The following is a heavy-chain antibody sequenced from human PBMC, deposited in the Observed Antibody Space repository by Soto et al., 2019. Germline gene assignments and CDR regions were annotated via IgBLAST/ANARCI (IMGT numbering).Heavy chain of an antibody. V-gene: IGHV1-69*05. D-gene: IGHD6-19*01. Sequence: GASVKVSCKASGGTFSSYAISWVRQAPGQGLEWMGGIIPIFGTANYAQKFQGRVTITRDTSASTAYMELSSLRSEDTAVYYCARDSGSSSGWLRYGMDVWGQGTTVTVSS. J-gene: IGHJ6*02. CDR3: ARDSGSSSGWLRYGMDV. CDR2: IIPIFGTA. CDR1: GGTFSSYA.